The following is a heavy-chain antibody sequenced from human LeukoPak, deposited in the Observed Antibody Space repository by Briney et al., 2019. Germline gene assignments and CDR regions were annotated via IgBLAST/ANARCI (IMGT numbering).Heavy chain of an antibody. CDR3: ARDRSGYYYFDY. Sequence: PGGSLRLSCAASGFTFSSYAMSWVRQAPGKGLEWVSAISGSGGSTYYADSVKGRFTVSRNNSKNTLFLQMNSLRAEDTAVYYCARDRSGYYYFDYWGQGTLVTVST. D-gene: IGHD3-22*01. V-gene: IGHV3-23*01. J-gene: IGHJ4*02. CDR1: GFTFSSYA. CDR2: ISGSGGST.